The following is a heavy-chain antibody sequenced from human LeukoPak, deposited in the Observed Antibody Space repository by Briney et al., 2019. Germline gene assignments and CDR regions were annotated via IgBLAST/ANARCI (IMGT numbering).Heavy chain of an antibody. CDR1: GFTFSDYY. V-gene: IGHV3-11*01. Sequence: GGSLRLSCAASGFTFSDYYMSWIRQTPGKGLEWVSYISSSGYTTYHADSVKGRFTIFRDNAKSSLYLQMNSLRAEDTAVYYCARSPATSYSDDWYHTDFWGQGTLVSVSS. J-gene: IGHJ4*02. D-gene: IGHD3-9*01. CDR3: ARSPATSYSDDWYHTDF. CDR2: ISSSGYTT.